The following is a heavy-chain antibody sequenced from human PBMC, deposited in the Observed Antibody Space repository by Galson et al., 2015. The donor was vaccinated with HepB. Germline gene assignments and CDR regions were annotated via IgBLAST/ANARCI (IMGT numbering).Heavy chain of an antibody. CDR3: AKDISHPLMGYFDY. CDR1: GFTFSSYG. V-gene: IGHV3-9*01. D-gene: IGHD3-16*01. CDR2: ISWNSGSI. J-gene: IGHJ4*02. Sequence: SLRLSCAASGFTFSSYGMHWVRQAPGKGLEWVSGISWNSGSIGYADSVKGRFTISRDNAKNSLYLQMNSLRAEDTALYYCAKDISHPLMGYFDYWGQGTLVTVSS.